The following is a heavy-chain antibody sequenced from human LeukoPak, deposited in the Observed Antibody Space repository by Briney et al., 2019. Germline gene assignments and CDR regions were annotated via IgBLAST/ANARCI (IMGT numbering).Heavy chain of an antibody. CDR2: SDPSDTAT. Sequence: GESLNISYKGSDSSFNTHLLGGVRQMHGKGLERMVISDPSDTATRYSPSFQGQVTISADKSISTAYLQWSSLKASDTAMYDCARSYGSGGYSEYWGQGTLVTVSS. V-gene: IGHV5-51*01. D-gene: IGHD3-10*01. J-gene: IGHJ4*02. CDR1: DSSFNTHL. CDR3: ARSYGSGGYSEY.